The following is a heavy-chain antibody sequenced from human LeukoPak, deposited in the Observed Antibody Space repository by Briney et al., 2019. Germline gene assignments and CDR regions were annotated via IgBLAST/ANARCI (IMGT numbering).Heavy chain of an antibody. CDR1: GFTFSSYA. J-gene: IGHJ4*02. D-gene: IGHD5-12*01. CDR2: ISSNGGST. CDR3: VRNLRGYSGYDDDY. V-gene: IGHV3-64D*06. Sequence: GGSLSLSCSASGFTFSSYAMHWVRQAPGKGLEYVSAISSNGGSTYYADSVKGRFTISRDNSKNTLYLQMSSLRAEDTAVYYCVRNLRGYSGYDDDYWGQGTLVTVSS.